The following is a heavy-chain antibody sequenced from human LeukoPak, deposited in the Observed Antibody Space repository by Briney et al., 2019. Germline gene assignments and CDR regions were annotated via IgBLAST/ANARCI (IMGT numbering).Heavy chain of an antibody. Sequence: GGSLRLSCAASGFTFSSYAMSWVRQAPGKGLEWVSVIYTGGTINYADSVKGRLTISRDNSKNTLYLQMNSLRAEDTAVYYCARDVPLAYWGQGTLVTVSS. CDR1: GFTFSSYA. V-gene: IGHV3-53*01. J-gene: IGHJ4*02. CDR2: IYTGGTI. CDR3: ARDVPLAY.